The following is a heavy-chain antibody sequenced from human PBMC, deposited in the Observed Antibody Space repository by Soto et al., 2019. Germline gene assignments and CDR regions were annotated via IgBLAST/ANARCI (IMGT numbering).Heavy chain of an antibody. Sequence: QVQLVESGGGVVQPGRSLRLSCAASGFTFSSYVMHWVRQAPGKGLEWVAVIAYDGRNKYYADSVKGRFTISRDNSKNTRYLQMNSLRIEDTAVYYCARELERVFDYWGQGTLVTVSS. D-gene: IGHD1-1*01. CDR2: IAYDGRNK. CDR3: ARELERVFDY. J-gene: IGHJ4*02. CDR1: GFTFSSYV. V-gene: IGHV3-30*04.